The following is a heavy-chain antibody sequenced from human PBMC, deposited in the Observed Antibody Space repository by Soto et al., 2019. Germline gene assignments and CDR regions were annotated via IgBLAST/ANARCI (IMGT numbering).Heavy chain of an antibody. CDR3: ARIVIVPAAMRSYYYYYYMDV. CDR1: GFSLSTSGMC. D-gene: IGHD2-2*01. CDR2: IDWDDDK. Sequence: SGPTLVNPTQTLTLTCTFFGFSLSTSGMCVSWIRQPPGKALEWLARIDWDDDKYYNTSLKTRLTISKDPSKNQVVLTMTNMDPVDTATYYCARIVIVPAAMRSYYYYYYMDVWGKGTTVTVSS. V-gene: IGHV2-70*11. J-gene: IGHJ6*03.